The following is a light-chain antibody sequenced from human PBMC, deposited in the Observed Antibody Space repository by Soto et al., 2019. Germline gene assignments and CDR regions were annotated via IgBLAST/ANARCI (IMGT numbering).Light chain of an antibody. V-gene: IGKV4-1*01. CDR2: WAS. J-gene: IGKJ1*01. CDR3: QQYYSTPRT. Sequence: DIVMTQSPDSLAVSLGERATINCKSSQSVLYSSNNKNYLAWYQQKPGQPPKLLIYWASTRESGVPDRFSGSGSGTDFTLTSSSLQAEDVAVYYCQQYYSTPRTFGQGTKVESK. CDR1: QSVLYSSNNKNY.